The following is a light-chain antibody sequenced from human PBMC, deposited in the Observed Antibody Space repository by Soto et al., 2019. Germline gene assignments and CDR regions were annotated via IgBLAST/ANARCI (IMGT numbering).Light chain of an antibody. Sequence: DIQMTQSPSSLSASVGDRVTITCRASQDINSNLAWFQQRPGKVPKPLIYAASSLQSEVPSKFSGSGSGTNFTLIISSLQPEDFATYYCQQYNSHPHTFGQGTELEIK. CDR2: AAS. CDR1: QDINSN. CDR3: QQYNSHPHT. V-gene: IGKV1-16*02. J-gene: IGKJ2*01.